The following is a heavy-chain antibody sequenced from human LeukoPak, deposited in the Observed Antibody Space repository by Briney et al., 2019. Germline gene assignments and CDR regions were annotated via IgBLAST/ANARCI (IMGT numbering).Heavy chain of an antibody. J-gene: IGHJ6*03. Sequence: PSETLSLTCTVSGGSISSGSYYWSWIRQPAGKGLEWIGRIYTSGSINYNPSLRSRVTISVDTSKNRFSLKLSSVTAADTAVYYCARATYSYGPGYYYYYYMDVWGKGTTVTVSS. CDR1: GGSISSGSYY. V-gene: IGHV4-61*02. CDR2: IYTSGSI. CDR3: ARATYSYGPGYYYYYYMDV. D-gene: IGHD5-18*01.